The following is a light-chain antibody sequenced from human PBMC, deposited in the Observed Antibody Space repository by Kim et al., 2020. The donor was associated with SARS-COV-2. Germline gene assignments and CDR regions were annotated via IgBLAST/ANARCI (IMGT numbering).Light chain of an antibody. Sequence: SYELTQPPSVSVSPEQTASITCSGDKLGDKYACWYQQKPGQSPVLVIYQDSKRPSGIPERFSGSNSGNTATLTISGTRAMDEADYYCQAWDSSTGVFGGG. CDR1: KLGDKY. CDR2: QDS. J-gene: IGLJ2*01. V-gene: IGLV3-1*01. CDR3: QAWDSSTGV.